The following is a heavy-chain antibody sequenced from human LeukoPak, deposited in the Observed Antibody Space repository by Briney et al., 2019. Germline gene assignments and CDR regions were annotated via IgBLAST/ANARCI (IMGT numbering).Heavy chain of an antibody. CDR1: GYSFPNFW. D-gene: IGHD3-10*01. Sequence: GESLKISCKGSGYSFPNFWIGWVRQMPGKGLEWMGIIYPGDSDTRYSPSFQGQVTISADKSISTDYLQWNSLKASDTAMYYCARQAYGSGSYSAHWGQGTLVTVSS. J-gene: IGHJ4*02. CDR3: ARQAYGSGSYSAH. V-gene: IGHV5-51*01. CDR2: IYPGDSDT.